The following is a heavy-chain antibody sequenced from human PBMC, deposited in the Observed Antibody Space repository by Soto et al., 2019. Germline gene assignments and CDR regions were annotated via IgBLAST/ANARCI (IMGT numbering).Heavy chain of an antibody. J-gene: IGHJ4*02. V-gene: IGHV1-8*01. CDR1: GYPFTSYD. Sequence: QVQLVQSGAEVKKPGASVKVSCKTSGYPFTSYDINWVRQATGQGLEWMGWMNPNSGNTGSEQKFQGRVTMTRDISTSTAYMELSSLSSEDTGVYYCARTWGSIDYWGRGTLVTVSS. D-gene: IGHD3-16*01. CDR3: ARTWGSIDY. CDR2: MNPNSGNT.